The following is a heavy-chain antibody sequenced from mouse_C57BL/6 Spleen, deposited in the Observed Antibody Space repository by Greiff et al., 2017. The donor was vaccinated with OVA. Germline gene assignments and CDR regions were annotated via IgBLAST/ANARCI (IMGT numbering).Heavy chain of an antibody. CDR1: GFTFSSYG. J-gene: IGHJ4*01. Sequence: EVKVVESGGDLVKPGGSLKLSCAASGFTFSSYGMSWVRQTPDKRLEWVATISSGGSYTYYPDSVKGRFTISRDNAKNTLYLQMSSLKSEDTAMYYCARHDGYYEVYAMDYWGQGTSVTVSS. V-gene: IGHV5-6*01. CDR2: ISSGGSYT. D-gene: IGHD2-3*01. CDR3: ARHDGYYEVYAMDY.